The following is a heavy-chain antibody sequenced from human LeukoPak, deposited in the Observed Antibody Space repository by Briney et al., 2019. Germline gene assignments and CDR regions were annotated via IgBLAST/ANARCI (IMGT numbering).Heavy chain of an antibody. J-gene: IGHJ3*02. V-gene: IGHV1-69*08. CDR2: ITPVIDTA. Sequence: SVKVSCKTSGGTFRSHTFSWVRQAPGQGLEWMGKITPVIDTANYAQTFQGRVSIYADKSTTTVYMDLSGLRPDDTAVYYCAGDRKYYDFWSGYREDAFDIWGQGTMVTVSS. CDR1: GGTFRSHT. CDR3: AGDRKYYDFWSGYREDAFDI. D-gene: IGHD3-3*01.